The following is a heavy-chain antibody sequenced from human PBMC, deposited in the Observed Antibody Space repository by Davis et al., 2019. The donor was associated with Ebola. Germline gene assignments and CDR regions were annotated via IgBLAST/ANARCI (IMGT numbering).Heavy chain of an antibody. Sequence: GESLKISCAASGFTFSSYGMHWVRQAPGKGLEWVAVISYDGSNKYYADSVKGRFTISRDNSKNTLYLQMNSLRAEDTAVYYCARAGSYDYSIYYYYYGMDVWGQGTTVTVSS. CDR1: GFTFSSYG. CDR2: ISYDGSNK. V-gene: IGHV3-30*03. D-gene: IGHD4-11*01. J-gene: IGHJ6*02. CDR3: ARAGSYDYSIYYYYYGMDV.